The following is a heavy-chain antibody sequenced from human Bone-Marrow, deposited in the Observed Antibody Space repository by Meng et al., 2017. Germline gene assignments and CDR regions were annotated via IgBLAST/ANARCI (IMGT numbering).Heavy chain of an antibody. CDR2: INHSGST. CDR1: GGSFSGYY. V-gene: IGHV4-34*01. CDR3: ARGKGYKRYYFDY. D-gene: IGHD1-14*01. J-gene: IGHJ4*02. Sequence: SETLSLTCAVYGGSFSGYYWSWIRQPPGKGLEWFGEINHSGSTNYNPSLKSRVTISVDTSKSQFPLKLSTVSAADTAVYYCARGKGYKRYYFDYWGQGTLVTVSS.